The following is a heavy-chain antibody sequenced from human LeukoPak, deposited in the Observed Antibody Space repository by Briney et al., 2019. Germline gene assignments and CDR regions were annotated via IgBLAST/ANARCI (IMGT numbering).Heavy chain of an antibody. D-gene: IGHD4/OR15-4a*01. CDR3: ARRAGAYSHPYDY. V-gene: IGHV3-23*01. Sequence: PGGSLRLSCAASGFRFNNFVMNWVRQAPGKGLEWVATISSHGDATHYADSVKGRFTISRDNSKNTLYLQMNSLRAEDTAVYYCARRAGAYSHPYDYWGQGTLVTVSS. J-gene: IGHJ4*02. CDR2: ISSHGDAT. CDR1: GFRFNNFV.